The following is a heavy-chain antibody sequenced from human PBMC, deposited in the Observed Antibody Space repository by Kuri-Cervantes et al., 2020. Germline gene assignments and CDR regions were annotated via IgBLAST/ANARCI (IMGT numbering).Heavy chain of an antibody. CDR3: ARDSIEDYYDYVWGSYRYSELDY. CDR1: GFTFSGQN. J-gene: IGHJ4*02. V-gene: IGHV3-21*01. Sequence: GESLKISCAASGFTFSGQNMNWVRQAPGKGLEWVSSISTTGSYMYYSDSVKGRFTISRDNAKNSLYLQMNSLRDEGTAVYYCARDSIEDYYDYVWGSYRYSELDYWGQGTLVTVSS. CDR2: ISTTGSYM. D-gene: IGHD3-16*02.